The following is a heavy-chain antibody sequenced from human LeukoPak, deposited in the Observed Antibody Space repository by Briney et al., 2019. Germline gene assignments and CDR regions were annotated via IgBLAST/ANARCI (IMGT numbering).Heavy chain of an antibody. Sequence: GGSLRLSCAASGFTFSSYWMHWVRQAPGKGLVWVSRINSDGSSTTYADSVKGRFTISRDNAKNTLYLQMNSLRAEDTAVYYCAKGGSPSSSWYLRYTESPVHFDYWGQGTLVTVSS. CDR2: INSDGSST. J-gene: IGHJ4*02. D-gene: IGHD6-13*01. CDR3: AKGGSPSSSWYLRYTESPVHFDY. CDR1: GFTFSSYW. V-gene: IGHV3-74*01.